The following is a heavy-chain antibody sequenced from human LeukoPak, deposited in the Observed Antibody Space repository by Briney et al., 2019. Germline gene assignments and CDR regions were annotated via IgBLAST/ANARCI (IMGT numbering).Heavy chain of an antibody. D-gene: IGHD5-24*01. Sequence: GGSLRLSCAASGFTFSDYTIQWVRQAPGKGLEWVALISYDGTNQYYADSMEGRLSISRDNSKNTVYLQLDSLTTDGTAVYYCARGGRGIWLQSYFDYWGQGALVTVSS. CDR1: GFTFSDYT. V-gene: IGHV3-30*04. J-gene: IGHJ4*02. CDR3: ARGGRGIWLQSYFDY. CDR2: ISYDGTNQ.